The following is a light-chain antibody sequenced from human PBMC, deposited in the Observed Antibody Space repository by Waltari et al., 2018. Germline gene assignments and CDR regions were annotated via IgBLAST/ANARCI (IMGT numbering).Light chain of an antibody. CDR2: EDN. Sequence: NFMLTQPHSVSESPGKTVTISCTRSSGSIASNYVTWFQQRPGSAPTTVIYEDNQRPSGVPDRFSGSIDSSSNSASLTISGLKTEDEADYYCQSYDSSARVFGGGTKLTVL. CDR1: SGSIASNY. V-gene: IGLV6-57*04. J-gene: IGLJ2*01. CDR3: QSYDSSARV.